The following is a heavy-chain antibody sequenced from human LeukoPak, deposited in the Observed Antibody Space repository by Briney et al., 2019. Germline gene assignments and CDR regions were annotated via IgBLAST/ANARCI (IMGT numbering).Heavy chain of an antibody. V-gene: IGHV4-59*01. CDR1: GGSISSYY. Sequence: SETLSLTCTVSGGSISSYYWGWIRQPPGKGLEWIGYIHYSGSTNYNPSLKSRVTISLDTSKNQFSLNLSSVTAADTAVYYCARDLRDGPPYYYYYMDVWGKGTTVTIS. CDR3: ARDLRDGPPYYYYYMDV. J-gene: IGHJ6*03. CDR2: IHYSGST. D-gene: IGHD2-8*01.